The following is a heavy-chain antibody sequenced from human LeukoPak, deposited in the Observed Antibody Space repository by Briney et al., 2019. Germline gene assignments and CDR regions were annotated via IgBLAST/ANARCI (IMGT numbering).Heavy chain of an antibody. D-gene: IGHD1-1*01. V-gene: IGHV1-69*04. J-gene: IGHJ4*02. CDR1: GGTFSSYA. CDR3: ARVRIPSRLERLSYFDY. CDR2: IIPILGIA. Sequence: GASVKVSCKASGGTFSSYAISWVRQAPGQGLEWMGRIIPILGIANYAQKFQGRVTITADKSTSTAYMELSRLRSDDTAVYYCARVRIPSRLERLSYFDYWGQGTLVTVSS.